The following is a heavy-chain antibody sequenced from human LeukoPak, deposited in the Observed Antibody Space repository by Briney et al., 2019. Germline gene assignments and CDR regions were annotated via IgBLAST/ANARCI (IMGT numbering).Heavy chain of an antibody. CDR1: GGSISSYY. V-gene: IGHV4-59*12. J-gene: IGHJ5*02. D-gene: IGHD2-8*01. CDR2: IYYSGST. Sequence: SETLSLTCTVSGGSISSYYWSWIRQPPGKGLEWIGYIYYSGSTNYNPSLKSRVTISVDTSKNQFSLKLSSVTAADTAVYYCARGRGYCTNGVCYFSWFDPWGQGTLVTVSS. CDR3: ARGRGYCTNGVCYFSWFDP.